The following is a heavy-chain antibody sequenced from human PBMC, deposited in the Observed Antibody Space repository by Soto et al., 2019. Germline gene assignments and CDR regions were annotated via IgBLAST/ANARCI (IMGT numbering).Heavy chain of an antibody. CDR2: IYPGDSDT. CDR3: ERRINMVRGVYYYYGMDV. J-gene: IGHJ6*02. V-gene: IGHV5-51*01. CDR1: GYSFTSYW. D-gene: IGHD3-10*01. Sequence: GESLKISCKGSGYSFTSYWIGWVRQMPGKGLEWMGIIYPGDSDTRYSPSFQGQVTISADKSISTAYLQWSSLKASDTAMYYCERRINMVRGVYYYYGMDVWGQGTTVTVSS.